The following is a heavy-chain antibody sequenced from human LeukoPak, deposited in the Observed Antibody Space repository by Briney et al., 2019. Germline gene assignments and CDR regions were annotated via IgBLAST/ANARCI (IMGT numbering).Heavy chain of an antibody. CDR3: ARGPKHRRITMVRGVIITYYFDY. J-gene: IGHJ4*02. V-gene: IGHV1-8*03. D-gene: IGHD3-10*01. CDR1: GYTFTSYD. Sequence: ASVKVSCKASGYTFTSYDINWVRQATGQGLEWMGWMNPNSGNTGYAQKFQGRVTITRNTSISTAYMELSSLRSEDTAVYYCARGPKHRRITMVRGVIITYYFDYWGQGTLVTVSS. CDR2: MNPNSGNT.